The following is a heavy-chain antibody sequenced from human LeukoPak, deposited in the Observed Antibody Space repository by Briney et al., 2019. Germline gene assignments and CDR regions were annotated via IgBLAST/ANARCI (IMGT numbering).Heavy chain of an antibody. Sequence: GEVPKISLNGSGYSLTSYWIGWGRQMPAKGVEGRVIIYPCYSDTRYSPPFQGQVTISADKSINTAYLQWSSLKAPDTAMYYCARQESAWGEGTLVTVSS. J-gene: IGHJ5*02. CDR3: ARQESA. D-gene: IGHD2/OR15-2a*01. CDR1: GYSLTSYW. V-gene: IGHV5-51*01. CDR2: IYPCYSDT.